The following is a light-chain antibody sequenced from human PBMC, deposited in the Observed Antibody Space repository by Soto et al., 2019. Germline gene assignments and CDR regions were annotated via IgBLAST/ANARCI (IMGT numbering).Light chain of an antibody. Sequence: DIQMTQSPSSLSASVGDRVIITCRASQSIRKYLNWYQHKPGKVPTLLIYAASSLQSGVPSRFSGSGSGAEFTLTITSLQPEDFANYYCQQSGDTPQWTLGQGTKVDIK. CDR2: AAS. CDR3: QQSGDTPQWT. V-gene: IGKV1-39*01. J-gene: IGKJ1*01. CDR1: QSIRKY.